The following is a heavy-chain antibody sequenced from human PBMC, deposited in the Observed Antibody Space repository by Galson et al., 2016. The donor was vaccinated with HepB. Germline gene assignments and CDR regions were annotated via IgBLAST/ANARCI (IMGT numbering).Heavy chain of an antibody. Sequence: SLRLSCAASGFTFSDYSMNWIRQAPGKGLEWLSYISRSGSTIYYSDSVKGRFTISRDNSKNSLFLQLNSLRAEDTAVYYCASAGHRWFQYDYWGQGTLVTVSS. CDR2: ISRSGSTI. CDR1: GFTFSDYS. V-gene: IGHV3-11*04. J-gene: IGHJ4*02. CDR3: ASAGHRWFQYDY. D-gene: IGHD4-23*01.